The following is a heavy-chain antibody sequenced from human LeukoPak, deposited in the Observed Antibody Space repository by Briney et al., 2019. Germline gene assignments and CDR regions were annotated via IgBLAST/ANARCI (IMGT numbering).Heavy chain of an antibody. CDR2: ISHSGST. Sequence: SETLSLTCAVSNGSFSAYYWSWIRQSPGKGLRWIGEISHSGSTNYNPSLKLRVSISLDTSKNQFSLRLSSVSAADTAVYFCARRYCSGGGCYMRGYYGMDVWATGTTVIVSS. CDR1: NGSFSAYY. D-gene: IGHD2-15*01. V-gene: IGHV4-34*01. J-gene: IGHJ6*04. CDR3: ARRYCSGGGCYMRGYYGMDV.